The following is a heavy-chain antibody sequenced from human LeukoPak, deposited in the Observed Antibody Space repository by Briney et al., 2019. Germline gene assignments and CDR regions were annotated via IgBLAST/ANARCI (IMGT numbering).Heavy chain of an antibody. CDR2: SSTVTGNT. CDR3: ATTGNFYDMDV. D-gene: IGHD1-1*01. J-gene: IGHJ6*03. CDR1: ALALISTS. Sequence: RPGACLTLACAASALALISTSTRPVRQAPGKGLEWLSYSSTVTGNTYYADSVKGRFTASRDNAKSSLYLQMSSLRAEDTALYFSATTGNFYDMDVWGKGTTVTVSS. V-gene: IGHV3-48*04.